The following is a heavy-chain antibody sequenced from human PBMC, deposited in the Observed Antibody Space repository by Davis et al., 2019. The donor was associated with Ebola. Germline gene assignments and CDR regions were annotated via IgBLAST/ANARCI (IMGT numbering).Heavy chain of an antibody. CDR3: VAGEGDF. CDR1: GFTFSSYG. J-gene: IGHJ4*02. D-gene: IGHD6-19*01. Sequence: SLKISCAASGFTFSSYGMHWVRQAPGKGLEWVAVIWYDGSKKYYADSVRGRFTISRDNTKNTLYLQMNSLRVEDTALYYCVAGEGDFWGQGTLVTVSS. CDR2: IWYDGSKK. V-gene: IGHV3-33*03.